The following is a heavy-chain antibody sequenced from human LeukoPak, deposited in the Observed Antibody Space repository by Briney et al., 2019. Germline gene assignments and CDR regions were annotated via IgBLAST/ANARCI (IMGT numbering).Heavy chain of an antibody. V-gene: IGHV1-24*01. CDR1: GYTLTELS. J-gene: IGHJ4*02. Sequence: ASVNVSCKVSGYTLTELSMHWVRQAPGKGLEWMGGFDPEDGETIYAQKFQGRVTMTEDTSTDTAYMELSSRRSEDTAVYYCATVEFLRLDSSGYYPFDYWGQGTLVTVSS. D-gene: IGHD3-22*01. CDR2: FDPEDGET. CDR3: ATVEFLRLDSSGYYPFDY.